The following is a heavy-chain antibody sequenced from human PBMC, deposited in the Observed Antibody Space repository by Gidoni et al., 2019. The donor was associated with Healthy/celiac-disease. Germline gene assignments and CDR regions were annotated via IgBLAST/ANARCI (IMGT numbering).Heavy chain of an antibody. J-gene: IGHJ4*02. CDR1: GGSISSSSYY. CDR3: AREGRGAAPPFDY. V-gene: IGHV4-39*02. CDR2: IYYSGST. D-gene: IGHD6-6*01. Sequence: QLQLQESGPGLVKPSETLSLTCTVSGGSISSSSYYWGWIRQPPGKGLEWIGSIYYSGSTYYNPSLKSRVTISVDTSKNQFSLKLSSVTAADTAVYYCAREGRGAAPPFDYWGQGTLVTVSS.